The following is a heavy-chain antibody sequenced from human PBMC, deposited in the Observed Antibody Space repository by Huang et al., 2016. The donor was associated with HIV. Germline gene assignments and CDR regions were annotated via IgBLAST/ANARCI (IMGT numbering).Heavy chain of an antibody. CDR3: ARRFSSSSGYFDY. CDR2: IFPDDADT. CDR1: GYSFSSYW. V-gene: IGHV5-51*01. Sequence: VQLVQSGAEVKKPGESLKISCKGSGYSFSSYWIAWVRQMPGKGLEWMGIIFPDDADTTYRPSFEGQVTSSADKSIGTAYLQWSSLKASDTAMYYCARRFSSSSGYFDYWGQGSLVTVSS. D-gene: IGHD6-6*01. J-gene: IGHJ4*02.